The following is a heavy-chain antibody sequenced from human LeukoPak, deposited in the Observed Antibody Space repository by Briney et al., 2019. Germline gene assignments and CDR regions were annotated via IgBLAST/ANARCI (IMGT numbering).Heavy chain of an antibody. CDR1: GYIFTSYW. CDR3: ARAFSKGYCSSTSCTNWFDP. CDR2: IYPGDSDT. D-gene: IGHD2-2*01. J-gene: IGHJ5*02. V-gene: IGHV5-51*01. Sequence: GESLKISCQGSGYIFTSYWIGWVRQMPGKGLEWMGIIYPGDSDTRYSPSFQGQVTISADKSISTAYLQWSSLKASDTAMYYCARAFSKGYCSSTSCTNWFDPWGQGTLVTVSS.